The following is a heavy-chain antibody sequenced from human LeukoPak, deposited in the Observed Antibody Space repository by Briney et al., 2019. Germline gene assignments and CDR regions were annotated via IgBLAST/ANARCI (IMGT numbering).Heavy chain of an antibody. D-gene: IGHD3-10*01. CDR2: IRSKANSYAT. CDR1: GFTFSGSA. J-gene: IGHJ4*02. V-gene: IGHV3-73*01. CDR3: AGLFREDY. Sequence: GGSLRLSCVGSGFTFSGSAMHWVRQASGKGLEWVSRIRSKANSYATAYAASVKGRFTISRDDSKNTAYLQMNSLKTEDTAVYYCAGLFREDYWGQGTLVTVSS.